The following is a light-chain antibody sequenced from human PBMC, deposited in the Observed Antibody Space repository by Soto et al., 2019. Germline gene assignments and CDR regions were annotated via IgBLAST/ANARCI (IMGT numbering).Light chain of an antibody. CDR2: DVI. Sequence: QSALTQPASVSGSPGQSITISCTGTIDDVGAYRYVSWYQQVPGKAPKLIIYDVINRPSGVSHRFSGSKSGSTASLTISGLQADDEADYSCSSYTRGRTVVFGGGTKLTVL. J-gene: IGLJ2*01. CDR3: SSYTRGRTVV. CDR1: IDDVGAYRY. V-gene: IGLV2-14*01.